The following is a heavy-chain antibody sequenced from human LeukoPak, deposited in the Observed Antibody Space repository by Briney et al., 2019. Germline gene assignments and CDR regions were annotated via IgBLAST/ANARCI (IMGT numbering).Heavy chain of an antibody. J-gene: IGHJ3*01. CDR1: GFSLKTYN. Sequence: GGSLRLSCAASGFSLKTYNMNWVRQAPGRGLEWVSSMTSSRYIYYADSVKGRFTISRDDANNLVFLQMHSLRAEDTAIYYCTRDQFFDYDNDDAFDVWGQGTKVIVSS. CDR2: MTSSRYI. D-gene: IGHD3-22*01. V-gene: IGHV3-21*04. CDR3: TRDQFFDYDNDDAFDV.